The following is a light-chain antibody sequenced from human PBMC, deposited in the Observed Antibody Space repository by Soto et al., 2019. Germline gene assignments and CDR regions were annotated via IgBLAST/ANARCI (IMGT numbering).Light chain of an antibody. Sequence: DIVLTQAPATLSVSLGERDTLSCRASQSVSNNYLAWYQQKPGQAPRLLIYGASNRATGIPDRFSGSGSGTDFTLTISRLEPEDFAVYYCQQRSSWPPITFGQGTRLEIK. CDR2: GAS. V-gene: IGKV3D-20*02. CDR3: QQRSSWPPIT. CDR1: QSVSNNY. J-gene: IGKJ5*01.